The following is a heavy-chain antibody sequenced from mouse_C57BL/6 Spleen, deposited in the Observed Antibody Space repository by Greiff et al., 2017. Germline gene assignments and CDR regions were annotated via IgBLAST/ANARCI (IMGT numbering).Heavy chain of an antibody. J-gene: IGHJ1*03. V-gene: IGHV5-16*01. CDR3: AREGKDGNFDV. Sequence: EVKLVESEGGLVQPGSSMKLSCTASGFTFSDYYMAWVRQVPEKGLEWVANINYDGSSTYYLDSLKSRFIISRDNAKNILYLQMSSLKSEDTATYYCAREGKDGNFDVWGTGTTVTVSS. CDR1: GFTFSDYY. D-gene: IGHD2-3*01. CDR2: INYDGSST.